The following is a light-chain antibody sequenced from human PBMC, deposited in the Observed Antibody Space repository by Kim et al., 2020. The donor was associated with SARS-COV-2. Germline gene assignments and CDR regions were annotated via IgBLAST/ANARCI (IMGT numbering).Light chain of an antibody. CDR1: QSVSSSY. Sequence: EIVLTQSPGTLSVSPGERATLSCRASQSVSSSYLAWYQKKPGQAPRLLIYGASSRATGIPDRFSGTGSGTDFTLTISRLEPEDFAVYYCQQYGSSPRVFGQGTKVDIK. V-gene: IGKV3-20*01. J-gene: IGKJ1*01. CDR3: QQYGSSPRV. CDR2: GAS.